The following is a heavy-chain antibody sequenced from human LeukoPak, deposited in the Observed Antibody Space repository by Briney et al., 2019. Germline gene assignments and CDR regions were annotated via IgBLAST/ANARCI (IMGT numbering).Heavy chain of an antibody. CDR1: GYTFTSYY. CDR3: ARGRPHGNDY. V-gene: IGHV1-46*01. J-gene: IGHJ4*02. D-gene: IGHD4-23*01. Sequence: ASVKVSCKASGYTFTSYYMHWVRQAPGQGLEWMGIINPSGGSTSYAQKFQGRVTITADESTSTAYMELSSLRSEDTAVYYCARGRPHGNDYWGQGTLVTVSS. CDR2: INPSGGST.